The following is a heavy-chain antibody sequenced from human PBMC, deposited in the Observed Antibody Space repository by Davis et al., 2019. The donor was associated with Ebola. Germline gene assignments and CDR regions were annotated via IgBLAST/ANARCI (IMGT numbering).Heavy chain of an antibody. CDR3: ARGSQELLVNWFDP. D-gene: IGHD1-26*01. CDR1: GGTFSSYA. CDR2: IIPIFGTA. V-gene: IGHV1-69*06. Sequence: MPGGSLRLSCKASGGTFSSYAISWVRQAPGQGLEWMGGIIPIFGTANYAQKFQGRVTITADKSTSTAYMELSSLRSEDTAVYYCARGSQELLVNWFDPWGQGTLVTVSS. J-gene: IGHJ5*02.